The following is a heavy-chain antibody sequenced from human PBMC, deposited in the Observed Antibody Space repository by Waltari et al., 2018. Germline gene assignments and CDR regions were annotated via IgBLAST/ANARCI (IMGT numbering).Heavy chain of an antibody. V-gene: IGHV4-39*07. CDR1: GGSISSSSYY. CDR2: IYYSGST. Sequence: QLQLQESGPGLVKPSETLSLTCTVSGGSISSSSYYWGWIRQPPGKGLEWIGSIYYSGSTYYNPSLKSRVTISVDTSKNQFSLKLSSVTAADTAVYYCAREARDIVATIGDFDYWGQGTLVTVSS. CDR3: AREARDIVATIGDFDY. J-gene: IGHJ4*02. D-gene: IGHD5-12*01.